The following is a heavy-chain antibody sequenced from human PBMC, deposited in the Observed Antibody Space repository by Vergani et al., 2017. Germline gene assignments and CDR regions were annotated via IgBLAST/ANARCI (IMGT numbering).Heavy chain of an antibody. CDR3: ARRYCTNGVCYPPFFDY. CDR1: GYTFTSYG. D-gene: IGHD2-8*01. J-gene: IGHJ4*02. CDR2: ISAYNGNT. V-gene: IGHV1-18*04. Sequence: QVQLVQSGAEVKKPGASVKVSCKASGYTFTSYGISWVRQAPGQGLDWMGWISAYNGNTNYAQKLQGRVTMTTDTSTSTAYMELRSLRSDDTAVYYCARRYCTNGVCYPPFFDYWGQGTLVTVSS.